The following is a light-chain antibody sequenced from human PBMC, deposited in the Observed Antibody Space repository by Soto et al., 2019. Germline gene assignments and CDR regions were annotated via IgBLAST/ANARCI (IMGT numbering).Light chain of an antibody. CDR3: QQYNNWPRIT. V-gene: IGKV3-15*01. Sequence: EIVMTQSPATLSVSPGERAPLSCRASQRVTSNLAWYQQKPGQAPRLLIYGASTRATGSPARFSGSGSGTEFTLTISSLQSEDFAVYYCQQYNNWPRITFGQGTRLEIK. J-gene: IGKJ5*01. CDR2: GAS. CDR1: QRVTSN.